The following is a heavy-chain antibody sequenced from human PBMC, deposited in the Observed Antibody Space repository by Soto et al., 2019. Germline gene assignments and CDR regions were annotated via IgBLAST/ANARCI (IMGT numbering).Heavy chain of an antibody. CDR1: GDSMNPYY. J-gene: IGHJ4*02. CDR3: ARAWAVPGSHWGD. CDR2: IYFSGSS. Sequence: QVQLQESGPGLVKPSETLSLTCTVSGDSMNPYYWSWIRQPPGKGLEWIGYIYFSGSSNFNPPLKSPVTLSLDTSKRQFFLKLTSVTAADTAVYYCARAWAVPGSHWGDWGRGTLVTVSS. D-gene: IGHD6-19*01. V-gene: IGHV4-59*01.